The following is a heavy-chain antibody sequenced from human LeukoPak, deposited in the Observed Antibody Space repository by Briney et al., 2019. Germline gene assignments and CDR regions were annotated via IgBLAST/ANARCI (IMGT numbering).Heavy chain of an antibody. CDR2: IYYSGST. CDR3: ARERVIRLWFGENIRGMDV. D-gene: IGHD3-10*01. Sequence: PSETLSLTCTVSGGSISSSSYYWGWIRQPPGKGLEWIGSIYYSGSTYYNPSLKSRVTISVDTSKNQFSLKLSSVTAADTAVYYCARERVIRLWFGENIRGMDVWGQGTTVTVSS. V-gene: IGHV4-39*07. J-gene: IGHJ6*02. CDR1: GGSISSSSYY.